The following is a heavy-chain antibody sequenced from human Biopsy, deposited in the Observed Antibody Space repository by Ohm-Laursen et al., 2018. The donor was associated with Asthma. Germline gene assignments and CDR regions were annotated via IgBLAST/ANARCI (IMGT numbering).Heavy chain of an antibody. J-gene: IGHJ4*02. Sequence: SSLRLSCAATKFSFSNFGMHWVRQAPGKGLEWVAFISYDGSKKFITDSMKGRLSISRDNSKNTLFLQMGRLRPDDTALYYCAKDAHDYVSLIVSPQKNGIESWGQGTLVTVSS. V-gene: IGHV3-30*18. D-gene: IGHD4-17*01. CDR3: AKDAHDYVSLIVSPQKNGIES. CDR2: ISYDGSKK. CDR1: KFSFSNFG.